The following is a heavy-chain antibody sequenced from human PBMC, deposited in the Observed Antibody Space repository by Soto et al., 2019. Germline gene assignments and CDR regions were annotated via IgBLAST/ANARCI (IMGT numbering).Heavy chain of an antibody. D-gene: IGHD3-10*01. CDR3: ARDRGWFDP. J-gene: IGHJ5*02. CDR2: TNQDGSEK. V-gene: IGHV3-7*01. CDR1: GFTLSDYW. Sequence: ESGGGLVQPGGSLRLSCAASGFTLSDYWMSWVRQAPGKGLEWVAKTNQDGSEKYYVDSVKGRFTISRVNAKNSLYLQMNSLRAEDTAIYYCARDRGWFDPWGQGILVTVSS.